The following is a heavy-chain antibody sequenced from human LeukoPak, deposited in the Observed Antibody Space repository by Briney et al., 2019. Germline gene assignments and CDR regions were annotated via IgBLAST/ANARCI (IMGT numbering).Heavy chain of an antibody. CDR3: ASWGGQPPDY. CDR2: MDYSGST. Sequence: SETLSLTCTVSGGSINTSNDYWGWIRQPPGKGLEWIGSMDYSGSTYYNPSLKSRVTISVDTSKNQFSLKPSSVTAADTAVFYCASWGGQPPDYWGQGTLVTVSS. CDR1: GGSINTSNDY. J-gene: IGHJ4*02. V-gene: IGHV4-39*01. D-gene: IGHD2-21*01.